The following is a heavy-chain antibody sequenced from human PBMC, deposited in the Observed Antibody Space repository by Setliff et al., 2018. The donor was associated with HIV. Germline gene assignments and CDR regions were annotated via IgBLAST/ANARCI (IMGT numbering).Heavy chain of an antibody. CDR1: GFTFSNYN. J-gene: IGHJ6*03. V-gene: IGHV3-21*01. CDR2: ISSSSSYI. Sequence: GGSLRLSCAASGFTFSNYNMNWVRQAPGKGLEWVSSISSSSSYIYYANSVKGRFTSSRDNGKNSLYLKMNSLRAEDTAVYYCARDGYSSSWYVDSYYMDVWGKGNTVTVSS. CDR3: ARDGYSSSWYVDSYYMDV. D-gene: IGHD6-13*01.